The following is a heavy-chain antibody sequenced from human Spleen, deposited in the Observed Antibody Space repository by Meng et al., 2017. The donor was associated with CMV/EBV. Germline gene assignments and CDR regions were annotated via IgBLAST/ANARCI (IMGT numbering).Heavy chain of an antibody. Sequence: CKTSGYTFSGHYIHWVRQAPGQGLEWMGRIDPKSGGTKYAQKFQGRVTMARDTSITTAYMEVNRLRSDDTAVYYCARQRVVATFFDPWGQGTLVTVSS. CDR2: IDPKSGGT. CDR3: ARQRVVATFFDP. V-gene: IGHV1-2*06. CDR1: GYTFSGHY. J-gene: IGHJ5*02. D-gene: IGHD5-12*01.